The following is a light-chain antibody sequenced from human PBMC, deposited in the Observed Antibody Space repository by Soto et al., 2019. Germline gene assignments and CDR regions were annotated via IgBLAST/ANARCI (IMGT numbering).Light chain of an antibody. Sequence: QSALTQPPSASGSPGQSVTISCTGTSSDNGGYVYVSWYQHHPGKAPKLMIYEVSKRPSGVPDRFSGSKSGNTASLTVSGLQAEDEADYYCTSYAGNNNLLFGGGTKLTVL. CDR2: EVS. V-gene: IGLV2-8*01. CDR1: SSDNGGYVY. J-gene: IGLJ2*01. CDR3: TSYAGNNNLL.